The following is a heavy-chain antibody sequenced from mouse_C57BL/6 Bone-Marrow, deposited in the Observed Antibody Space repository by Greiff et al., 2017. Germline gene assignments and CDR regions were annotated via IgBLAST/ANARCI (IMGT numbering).Heavy chain of an antibody. V-gene: IGHV5-4*01. CDR1: GFTFSSYA. Sequence: EVQVVESGGGLVKPGGSLKLSCAASGFTFSSYAMSWVRQTPEKRLEWVATISDGGSYTYYPDNVKGRFTISRDNAKNNLYLQMSHLKSEDTAMYYCARDPDYDWFAYWGQGTLVTVSA. CDR3: ARDPDYDWFAY. J-gene: IGHJ3*01. CDR2: ISDGGSYT. D-gene: IGHD2-4*01.